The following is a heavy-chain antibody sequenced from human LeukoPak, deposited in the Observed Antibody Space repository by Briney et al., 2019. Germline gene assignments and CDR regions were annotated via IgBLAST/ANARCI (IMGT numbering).Heavy chain of an antibody. Sequence: SETLSLTCTVSGVSISSYYWSWIRQPPGKGLEWIGYIYYSGSTNYNPSLKSRVTISVDTSKNQFSLKLSSVTAADTAVYYCGRVVYDFWSGYWLGAFDIWGQGTMVTVSS. V-gene: IGHV4-59*01. D-gene: IGHD3-3*01. J-gene: IGHJ3*02. CDR1: GVSISSYY. CDR2: IYYSGST. CDR3: GRVVYDFWSGYWLGAFDI.